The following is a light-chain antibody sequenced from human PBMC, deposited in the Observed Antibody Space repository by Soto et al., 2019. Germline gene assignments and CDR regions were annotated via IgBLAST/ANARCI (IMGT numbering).Light chain of an antibody. CDR3: QQYNNWPTWT. CDR1: ESVGSN. V-gene: IGKV3-15*01. CDR2: GAS. Sequence: IVMTQSPFTLSASPRERATLSCRASESVGSNLAWYQQKPGQAPRLLISGASAMPSGIPSRFSGSGSETEFTLTISSLQAEDSAVYFCQQYNNWPTWTFGQGTKVDIK. J-gene: IGKJ1*01.